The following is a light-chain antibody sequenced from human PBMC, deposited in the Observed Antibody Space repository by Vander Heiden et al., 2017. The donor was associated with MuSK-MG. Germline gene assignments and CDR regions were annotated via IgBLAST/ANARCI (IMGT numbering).Light chain of an antibody. CDR2: DAP. J-gene: IGKJ5*01. Sequence: EIVLTQPPATLSLSPGERATLSCRASQSVSSYLAWYQQKPGQAPRLLIYDAPNRATGIPARFSGSGSGTDFTLTISSLEPEDFAVYYCQQRSNWHPITFGQGTRLEIK. V-gene: IGKV3-11*01. CDR1: QSVSSY. CDR3: QQRSNWHPIT.